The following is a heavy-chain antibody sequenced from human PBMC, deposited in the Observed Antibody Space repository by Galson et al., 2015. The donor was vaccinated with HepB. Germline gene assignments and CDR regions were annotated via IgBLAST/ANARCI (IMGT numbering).Heavy chain of an antibody. CDR2: IYPGNSET. CDR1: GYSFTSYW. CDR3: ARIQTAGSRSGRGAFDI. D-gene: IGHD3-10*01. V-gene: IGHV5-51*03. J-gene: IGHJ3*02. Sequence: SGAEVKKPGESLKISCKGSGYSFTSYWIGWVRQMPGKGLEWMGIIYPGNSETRYSPSFQGQVTISADKSSSTAYLQWSSLKASDTAMYYCARIQTAGSRSGRGAFDIWGQGTMVTVSS.